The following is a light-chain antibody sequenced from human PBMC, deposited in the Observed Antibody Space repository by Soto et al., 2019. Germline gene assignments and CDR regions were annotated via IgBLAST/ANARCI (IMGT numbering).Light chain of an antibody. Sequence: DIQMTQSPSTLSASVGDRVTITCRASQSLSGWLAWYQQRPGKAPKMLIHKASTLAVGVPSRFSGSDSGTEFTLTISSVQTDDFATYFCLQYKIYPLSFGGGTQVEIK. CDR2: KAS. CDR1: QSLSGW. V-gene: IGKV1-5*03. CDR3: LQYKIYPLS. J-gene: IGKJ4*01.